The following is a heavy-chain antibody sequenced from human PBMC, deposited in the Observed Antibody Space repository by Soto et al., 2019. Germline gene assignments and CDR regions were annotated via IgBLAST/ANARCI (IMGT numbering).Heavy chain of an antibody. D-gene: IGHD2-15*01. V-gene: IGHV1-8*01. J-gene: IGHJ3*02. CDR3: ASIVDAWYCSGGSCYSNGDDAFDI. Sequence: ASVKVSCKASGYTFTSYDINWVRQATGQGLEWMGWMNPNSGNTGYAQKFQGRVTMTRNTSISTAYMELSSLRSEDTAVYYCASIVDAWYCSGGSCYSNGDDAFDIWG. CDR1: GYTFTSYD. CDR2: MNPNSGNT.